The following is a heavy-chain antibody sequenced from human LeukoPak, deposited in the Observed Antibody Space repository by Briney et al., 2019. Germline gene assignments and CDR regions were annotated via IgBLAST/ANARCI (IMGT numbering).Heavy chain of an antibody. V-gene: IGHV3-9*03. Sequence: PGGSLRLSCAASGFTFDDYAMHWVRQAPGKGLEWVSSISWNSGKVNYADSVKGRFTISRDNAKNSLYLQMNSLRAEDMALYFCAKERGSDWEPDSFDVWGQGTMVTVSS. CDR1: GFTFDDYA. J-gene: IGHJ3*01. D-gene: IGHD6-19*01. CDR3: AKERGSDWEPDSFDV. CDR2: ISWNSGKV.